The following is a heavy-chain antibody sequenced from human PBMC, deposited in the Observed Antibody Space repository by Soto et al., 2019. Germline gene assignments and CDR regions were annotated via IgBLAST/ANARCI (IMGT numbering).Heavy chain of an antibody. CDR2: ISSTTNYI. V-gene: IGHV3-21*06. Sequence: GGSLRLSCAASGFTFTRYSMNWVRQAPGKGLEWVSSISSTTNYIYYGDSMKGRYTIFRDNAKNSLYLEMNSLRAEDTAVYYCARESEDLTSNFDYWGQGTLVTVSS. CDR3: ARESEDLTSNFDY. J-gene: IGHJ4*02. CDR1: GFTFTRYS.